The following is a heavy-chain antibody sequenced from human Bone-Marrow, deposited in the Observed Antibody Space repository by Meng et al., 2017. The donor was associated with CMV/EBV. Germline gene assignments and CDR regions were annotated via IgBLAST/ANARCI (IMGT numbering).Heavy chain of an antibody. CDR1: GYTFTGYY. J-gene: IGHJ4*02. CDR3: ARESWLGGLDY. V-gene: IGHV1-2*02. Sequence: ASVKVSCKASGYTFTGYYMHWVRQAPGQGLEWMGWINPNSGGTNYAQKFQGRVTMTRDTSTSTVYMELSSLRSEDTAVYYCARESWLGGLDYWGQGTLVTVSS. CDR2: INPNSGGT. D-gene: IGHD5-12*01.